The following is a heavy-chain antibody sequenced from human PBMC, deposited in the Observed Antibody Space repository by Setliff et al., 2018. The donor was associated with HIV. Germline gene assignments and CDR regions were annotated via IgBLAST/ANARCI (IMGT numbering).Heavy chain of an antibody. CDR2: ISAYNGNT. CDR1: GYTFTSYD. D-gene: IGHD3-22*01. Sequence: ASVKVSCKASGYTFTSYDISWVRQAPGQGLEWMGWISAYNGNTNYAQKLQGRVTMTTGTSTSTAYMELRSLRSDDTAVYYCARVIGDYYDSSGYYPPTDYYYGMDVWGQGTTVTVSS. CDR3: ARVIGDYYDSSGYYPPTDYYYGMDV. V-gene: IGHV1-18*01. J-gene: IGHJ6*02.